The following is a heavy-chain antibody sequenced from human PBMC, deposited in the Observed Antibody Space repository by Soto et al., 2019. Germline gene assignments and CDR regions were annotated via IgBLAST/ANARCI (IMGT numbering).Heavy chain of an antibody. J-gene: IGHJ4*02. D-gene: IGHD3-10*01. CDR1: GGSVSLGAYF. CDR3: ARDYYYHSCSASRVGFDY. Sequence: SEALSLPSTVTGGSVSLGAYFWCWIRQPKGKGLEWIGYIYYTGSTNYNPSLKSRVTISVDTSKNQFSLKLTSVTAADTAVYYCARDYYYHSCSASRVGFDYCGQGALVTVSS. V-gene: IGHV4-61*08. CDR2: IYYTGST.